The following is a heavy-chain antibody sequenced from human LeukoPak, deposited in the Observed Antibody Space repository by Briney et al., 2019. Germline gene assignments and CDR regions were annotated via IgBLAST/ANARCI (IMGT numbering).Heavy chain of an antibody. D-gene: IGHD5-12*01. CDR1: GFTFSSYW. CDR2: IKQDGSEK. V-gene: IGHV3-7*01. J-gene: IGHJ4*02. CDR3: ARDLGDGYDLGSDY. Sequence: GGSLRLSCAASGFTFSSYWMSWVRQAPGKGLEWVANIKQDGSEKYYVDSVKGRFTISRDNAKNSLYLQMSSLRAEDTAVYYCARDLGDGYDLGSDYWGQGTLVTVSS.